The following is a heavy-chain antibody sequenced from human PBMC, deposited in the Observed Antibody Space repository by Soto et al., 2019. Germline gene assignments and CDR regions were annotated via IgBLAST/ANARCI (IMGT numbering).Heavy chain of an antibody. D-gene: IGHD2-2*01. CDR3: TTEAQDIVVVPAAMTPHGMDV. J-gene: IGHJ6*02. Sequence: GGSLRLSCAASGFTFSNAWMNWVRQAPGKGLEWVGRIKSKTDGGTTDYAAPVKGRFTISRDDSKNTLYLQMNSLKTEDTAVYYCTTEAQDIVVVPAAMTPHGMDVWGQGTTVTVSS. CDR2: IKSKTDGGTT. CDR1: GFTFSNAW. V-gene: IGHV3-15*07.